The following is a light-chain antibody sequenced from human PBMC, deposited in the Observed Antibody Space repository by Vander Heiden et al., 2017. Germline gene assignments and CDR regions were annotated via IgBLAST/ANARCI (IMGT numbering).Light chain of an antibody. CDR2: YGS. Sequence: ETVLTQSPGTLSLSPGERATLYCRASQSVSGGRYVAWYQQQPGQAPRLLLNYGSSSPAGVADRFISSRSATTFSLLTNRLVSEDCAVFYCRQYGDSPLTFGGGTQVEIK. V-gene: IGKV3-20*01. CDR3: RQYGDSPLT. J-gene: IGKJ4*01. CDR1: QSVSGGRY.